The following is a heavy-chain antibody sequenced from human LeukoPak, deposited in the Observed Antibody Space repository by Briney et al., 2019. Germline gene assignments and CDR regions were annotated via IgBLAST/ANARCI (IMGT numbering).Heavy chain of an antibody. D-gene: IGHD2-8*02. CDR3: ARGIRKVLPSAFDI. J-gene: IGHJ3*02. CDR1: GGTFSSYA. CDR2: MNPNSGNT. V-gene: IGHV1-8*02. Sequence: ASVKVSCKASGGTFSSYAISWVRQATGQGLEWMGWMNPNSGNTGYAQKFQGRVTMTRNTSISTAYMELSSLRSEDTAVYYCARGIRKVLPSAFDIWGQGTTVTVSS.